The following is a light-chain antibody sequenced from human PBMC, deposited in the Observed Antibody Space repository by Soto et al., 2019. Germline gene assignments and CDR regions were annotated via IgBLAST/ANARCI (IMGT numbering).Light chain of an antibody. Sequence: DIQMTQSPSSLSASVGDRVTITCRTSQGIRNDLDWYQQKPGKAPKRLIYAASSLQSGVPSRFSGSGSGTEFTLTISSLQPEDFATYYCLQHNSYPRTFGQGTNVEIK. CDR2: AAS. V-gene: IGKV1-17*01. CDR3: LQHNSYPRT. J-gene: IGKJ1*01. CDR1: QGIRND.